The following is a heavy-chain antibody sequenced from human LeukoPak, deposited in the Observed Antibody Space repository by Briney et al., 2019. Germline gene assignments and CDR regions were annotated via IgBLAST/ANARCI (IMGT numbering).Heavy chain of an antibody. J-gene: IGHJ2*01. CDR1: GGSISSYY. CDR2: IYYSGST. Sequence: PSETLSLTCSVSGGSISSYYWSWIRQPPGKGLEWIAYIYYSGSTNYNPSLKSRVTISVDTSKNQFSLKLSSVTAADTAVYYCARGRWTHDSSYWYFDLWGRGTLVTVSS. V-gene: IGHV4-59*01. CDR3: ARGRWTHDSSYWYFDL. D-gene: IGHD5-18*01.